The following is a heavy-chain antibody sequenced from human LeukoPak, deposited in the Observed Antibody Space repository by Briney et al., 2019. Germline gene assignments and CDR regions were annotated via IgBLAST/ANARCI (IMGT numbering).Heavy chain of an antibody. J-gene: IGHJ4*02. CDR3: ARDWAPWDDSSGYYFDY. D-gene: IGHD3-22*01. CDR2: IYSGGST. Sequence: GGSLRLSCAASGSTVSSNYMSWVRQAPGKGLEWVSVIYSGGSTYYADSVKGRFTISRDNSKNTLYLQMNSLRAEDTAVYYCARDWAPWDDSSGYYFDYWGQGTLVTVSS. CDR1: GSTVSSNY. V-gene: IGHV3-53*01.